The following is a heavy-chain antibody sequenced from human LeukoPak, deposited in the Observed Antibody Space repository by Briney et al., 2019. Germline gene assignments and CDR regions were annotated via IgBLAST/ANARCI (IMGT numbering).Heavy chain of an antibody. V-gene: IGHV3-30*04. D-gene: IGHD1-26*01. CDR2: ISYDGSKK. CDR3: ARDSPYSGNYSPIDY. J-gene: IGHJ4*02. Sequence: GGSLRLSCAASGFTFNSYAIHWVRQAPGKGLEWVGVISYDGSKKFYAHSVKGRFTISRDNSKNTLYLHMSSLRAEDTAVYYCARDSPYSGNYSPIDYWGQGTLVTVSS. CDR1: GFTFNSYA.